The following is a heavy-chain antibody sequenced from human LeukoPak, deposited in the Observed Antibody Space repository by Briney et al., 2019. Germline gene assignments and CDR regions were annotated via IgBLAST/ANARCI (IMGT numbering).Heavy chain of an antibody. V-gene: IGHV3-21*01. Sequence: ETLSLTCTVSGGSISSSSYYWGWIRQPPGKGLEWVSSISSSSTYIYYADSVKGRFTISRDNAKNSLYLQMNSLRAGDTAVYYCAREGMYSSGWYTYWGQGTLVTVSS. CDR3: AREGMYSSGWYTY. J-gene: IGHJ4*02. CDR2: ISSSSTYI. CDR1: GGSISSSS. D-gene: IGHD6-19*01.